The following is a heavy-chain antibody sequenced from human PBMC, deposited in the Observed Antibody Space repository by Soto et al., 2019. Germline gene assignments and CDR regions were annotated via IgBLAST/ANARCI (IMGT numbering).Heavy chain of an antibody. CDR3: AREGHSSWEWLDP. CDR1: GDPLSYVGYY. CDR2: VDDTGAN. V-gene: IGHV4-31*03. J-gene: IGHJ5*02. Sequence: QVQLQESGPGLVEPSQNLSLVCSVSGDPLSYVGYYWNWVGQSPGKALQWIGFVDDTGANYYHPSLESRATMAVDMSTTEFSLKLTSVTAADTATYYCAREGHSSWEWLDPWCPVILGTVSS. D-gene: IGHD1-26*01.